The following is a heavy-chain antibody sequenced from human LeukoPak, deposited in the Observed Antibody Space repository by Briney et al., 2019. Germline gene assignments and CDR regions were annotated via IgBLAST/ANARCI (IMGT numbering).Heavy chain of an antibody. CDR3: ARERRRDGVPLDY. D-gene: IGHD5-24*01. Sequence: GRSLRLSCAASGFTFSSYAMHWVRQAPGKGLEWVAVISYDGSNKYYADSVKGRFNISRDNSKNTPYLQMHSLRAEDTAVYYCARERRRDGVPLDYWGQGTLVTVSS. CDR2: ISYDGSNK. CDR1: GFTFSSYA. V-gene: IGHV3-30*04. J-gene: IGHJ4*02.